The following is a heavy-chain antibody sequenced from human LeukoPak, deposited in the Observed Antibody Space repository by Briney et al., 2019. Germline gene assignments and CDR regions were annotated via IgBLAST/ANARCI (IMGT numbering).Heavy chain of an antibody. J-gene: IGHJ4*02. V-gene: IGHV1-69*05. D-gene: IGHD4-17*01. CDR3: ARIGSYGDYPSHY. Sequence: SVKVSCKASGGTFSSYAISWVRQAPGQGLEWMGGIIPIFGTANYAQKFQGRVTITTDESTSTAYMELSSLRSEDTAVYYCARIGSYGDYPSHYWGQGTLVTVSS. CDR1: GGTFSSYA. CDR2: IIPIFGTA.